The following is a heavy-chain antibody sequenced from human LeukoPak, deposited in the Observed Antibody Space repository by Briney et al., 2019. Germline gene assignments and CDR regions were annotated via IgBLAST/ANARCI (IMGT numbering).Heavy chain of an antibody. CDR1: GYTFTSYD. CDR2: INPNSGGT. CDR3: ARDRLAFHYYYMDV. J-gene: IGHJ6*03. V-gene: IGHV1-2*02. Sequence: EASVKVSCKASGYTFTSYDINWVRQATGQGLEWMGWINPNSGGTNYAQKFQGRVTMTRDTSISTAYMELSRLRSDDTAVYYCARDRLAFHYYYMDVWGKGTTVTVSS. D-gene: IGHD3-16*01.